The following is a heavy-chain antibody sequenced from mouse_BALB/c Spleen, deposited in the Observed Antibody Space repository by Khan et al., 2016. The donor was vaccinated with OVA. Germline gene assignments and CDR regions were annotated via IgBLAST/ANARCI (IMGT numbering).Heavy chain of an antibody. CDR1: GYSITSDYA. D-gene: IGHD1-1*01. CDR2: ISYSGNT. V-gene: IGHV3-2*02. CDR3: ARVYWGDIDY. J-gene: IGHJ2*01. Sequence: EVKLLESGPGLVKPSQSLSLTCTVTGYSITSDYAWSWIRQFPGNKLEWMGYISYSGNTNLNPSLTSRISITRDTSKNQFFLQLNSVTTEDTATDYCARVYWGDIDYWGQGTTLTVSS.